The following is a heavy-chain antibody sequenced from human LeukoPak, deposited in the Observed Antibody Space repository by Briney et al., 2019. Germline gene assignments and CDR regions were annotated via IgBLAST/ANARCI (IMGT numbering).Heavy chain of an antibody. CDR2: ISYDGSNK. Sequence: RAGRSLRLSCAASGFTFSSYGMHWVRQAPGKGLEWVAVISYDGSNKYYADSVKGRSTISRDNSKNTLYLQMNSLRAEDTAVYYCAKDPPYSSSWYGSYYFDYWGQGTLVTVSS. CDR3: AKDPPYSSSWYGSYYFDY. D-gene: IGHD6-13*01. V-gene: IGHV3-30*18. CDR1: GFTFSSYG. J-gene: IGHJ4*02.